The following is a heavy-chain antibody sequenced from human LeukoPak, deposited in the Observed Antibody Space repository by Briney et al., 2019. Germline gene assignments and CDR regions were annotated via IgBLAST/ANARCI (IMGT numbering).Heavy chain of an antibody. CDR1: AFTFNNYA. D-gene: IGHD6-13*01. V-gene: IGHV3-23*01. J-gene: IGHJ4*02. CDR2: ISGSGGTT. CDR3: AKLYISSWSFSVDY. Sequence: PGGSLRLSCTASAFTFNNYAMTWVRQAPGKGLECVSTISGSGGTTYYADSVKGRFTISRDNSKNTLYLQMNSLRAEDTAVYYCAKLYISSWSFSVDYWGQGTLVTVSS.